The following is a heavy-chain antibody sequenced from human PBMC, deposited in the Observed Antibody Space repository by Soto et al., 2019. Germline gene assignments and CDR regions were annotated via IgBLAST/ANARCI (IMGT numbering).Heavy chain of an antibody. J-gene: IGHJ5*02. Sequence: VGSLRLSCAASGFTFSSYAMSWVRQAPGKGLEWVSAISGSGGSTYYADSVKGRFTISRDNSKNTLYLQMNSLRAEDTAVYYCARANTPHSPAPSWGQGTLVTVSS. CDR1: GFTFSSYA. CDR2: ISGSGGST. V-gene: IGHV3-23*01. CDR3: ARANTPHSPAPS.